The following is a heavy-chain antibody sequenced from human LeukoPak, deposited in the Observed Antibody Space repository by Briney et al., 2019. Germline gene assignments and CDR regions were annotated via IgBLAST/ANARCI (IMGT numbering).Heavy chain of an antibody. Sequence: SETLSLTCTVSAGSISSYYRSWIRQPPGKGLEWIGYIYYSGSTNYNPSLKSRVTISVDTSKNQFSLKLSSVTAADTAVYYCARDRVYYDSSGYDYWGQGTLVTVSS. CDR2: IYYSGST. D-gene: IGHD3-22*01. CDR1: AGSISSYY. J-gene: IGHJ4*02. V-gene: IGHV4-59*01. CDR3: ARDRVYYDSSGYDY.